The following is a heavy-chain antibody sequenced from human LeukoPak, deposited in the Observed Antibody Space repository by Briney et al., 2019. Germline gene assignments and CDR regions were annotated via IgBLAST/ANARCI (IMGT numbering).Heavy chain of an antibody. D-gene: IGHD6-19*01. J-gene: IGHJ6*02. CDR1: GGSVSSGTYY. Sequence: SETLSLTCTVSGGSVSSGTYYWTWIRQPAGKGLEWIGRIYTSGSTNFNPSLKSRVSISLDTSQNQFSLKLTSVIAADTAVYYCARGGLEWLVRDYYYYGMDVWGQGTTVTVSS. V-gene: IGHV4-61*02. CDR2: IYTSGST. CDR3: ARGGLEWLVRDYYYYGMDV.